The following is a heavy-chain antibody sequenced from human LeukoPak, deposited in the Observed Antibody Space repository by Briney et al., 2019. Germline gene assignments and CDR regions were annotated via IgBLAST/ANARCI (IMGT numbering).Heavy chain of an antibody. CDR1: GLTFSSYA. CDR2: ISGSGGST. D-gene: IGHD1-26*01. Sequence: GGSLRLSCAASGLTFSSYAMSWVRQAPGKGLEWVSAISGSGGSTYYADSVKGRLTISRDNSKHTLYLQMNSLRAEDTAVYYCAKADYSGRYRYFQHWGQGTLVTVSS. CDR3: AKADYSGRYRYFQH. J-gene: IGHJ1*01. V-gene: IGHV3-23*01.